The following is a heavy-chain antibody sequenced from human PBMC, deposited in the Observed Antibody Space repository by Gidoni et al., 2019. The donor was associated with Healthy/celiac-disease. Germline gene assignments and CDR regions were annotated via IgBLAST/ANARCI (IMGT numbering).Heavy chain of an antibody. J-gene: IGHJ5*02. CDR1: GFSFDDYG. V-gene: IGHV3-9*01. CDR2: ISWNSGNI. D-gene: IGHD2-2*01. CDR3: AKDGGYCSSTRCTPNWLDP. Sequence: EVQLVESGGGLVQPGRSLRLSCAASGFSFDDYGMHWVRQAPGKGLEWVSGISWNSGNIGYAESVKGRFTISRDNAKSSLYLQMNSLRPEDTALYYCAKDGGYCSSTRCTPNWLDPWGQGTVVTVSS.